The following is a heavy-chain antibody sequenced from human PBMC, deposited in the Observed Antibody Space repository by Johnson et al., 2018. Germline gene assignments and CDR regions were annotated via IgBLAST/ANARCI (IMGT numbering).Heavy chain of an antibody. J-gene: IGHJ6*02. CDR1: GFTFSSYA. V-gene: IGHV3-30-3*01. D-gene: IGHD3-3*01. CDR3: ARYDLWSGDGMDV. Sequence: VQLVESGGGLVKPGGSLRLSCAASGFTFSSYAMHWVRQAPGKGLEWVAVISYDGSNKYYADSVKGRFTISTDNSKNTLYLQMNSLRAEDTAVYSCARYDLWSGDGMDVWGQGTTVTVS. CDR2: ISYDGSNK.